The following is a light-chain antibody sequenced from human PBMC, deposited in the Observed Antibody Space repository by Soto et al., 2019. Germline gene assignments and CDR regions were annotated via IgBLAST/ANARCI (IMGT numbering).Light chain of an antibody. CDR1: QYINTR. CDR2: DAS. CDR3: QQRNVWPPIT. Sequence: EIVLTQSPATLSSIPGDRVTLSCRASQYINTRLAWYQHRPGQAPRLVIFDASNRANGVPARFGGSGSGTDFTLTINSLEPEDFAVYYCQQRNVWPPITFGQGTRLEI. V-gene: IGKV3-11*01. J-gene: IGKJ5*01.